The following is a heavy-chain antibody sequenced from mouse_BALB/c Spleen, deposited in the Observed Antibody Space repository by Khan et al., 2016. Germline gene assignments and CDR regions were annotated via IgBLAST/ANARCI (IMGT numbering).Heavy chain of an antibody. CDR3: NAIYDGDDDYVDY. CDR2: IDPENGET. V-gene: IGHV14-4*02. D-gene: IGHD2-2*01. Sequence: VQLQQSGAELVKSGASVKLSCTASGFNIKDYYIHWVKQRPEQGLEWIGWIDPENGETECAPKFQGKATVTADTSSNTAYLQLSSLTSEDTAVYYCNAIYDGDDDYVDYWGRGTTLTVSS. J-gene: IGHJ2*01. CDR1: GFNIKDYY.